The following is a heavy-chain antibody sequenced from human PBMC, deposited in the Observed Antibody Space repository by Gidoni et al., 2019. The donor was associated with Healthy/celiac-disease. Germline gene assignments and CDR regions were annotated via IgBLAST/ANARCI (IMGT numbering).Heavy chain of an antibody. J-gene: IGHJ3*02. CDR2: ISSSSSTI. V-gene: IGHV3-48*02. D-gene: IGHD3-22*01. CDR1: GFTFSSYS. CDR3: ARGRHYYDSSGLNAFDI. Sequence: EVQLVESGGGLVQPGGSLRLSCAASGFTFSSYSMNWVRQAPGKGLEWVSYISSSSSTIYYADSVKGRFTISRDNAKNSLYLQMNSLRDEDTAVYYCARGRHYYDSSGLNAFDIWGQGTMVTVSS.